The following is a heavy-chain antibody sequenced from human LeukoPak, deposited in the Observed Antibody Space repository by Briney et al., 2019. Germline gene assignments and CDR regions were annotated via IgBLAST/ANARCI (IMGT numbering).Heavy chain of an antibody. CDR3: ARGRSLEWLFPMDYYMDV. J-gene: IGHJ6*03. CDR2: IYYSGST. D-gene: IGHD3-3*01. Sequence: SETLSLTCTVSGGSISSYYWSWIRQPPGKGLEWIGYIYYSGSTNYNPSLKSRVTISVDTSKNQFSLKLSSVTAADTAVYYCARGRSLEWLFPMDYYMDVWGKGTTVTVSS. CDR1: GGSISSYY. V-gene: IGHV4-59*01.